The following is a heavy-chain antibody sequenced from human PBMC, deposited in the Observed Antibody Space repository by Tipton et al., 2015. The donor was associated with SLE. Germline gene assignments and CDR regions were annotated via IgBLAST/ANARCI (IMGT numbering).Heavy chain of an antibody. CDR2: INHSGST. D-gene: IGHD1-7*01. CDR1: GDSLSGQY. J-gene: IGHJ6*04. CDR3: ARATDWDLSPDV. V-gene: IGHV4-34*01. Sequence: TLSLTCSVYGDSLSGQYWNWIRQPPGKGLEWIGEINHSGSTNYNPSLKSRVTISVDTSKNQFSLRLSSVTAADTAVYYCARATDWDLSPDVWGKGTTVTVSS.